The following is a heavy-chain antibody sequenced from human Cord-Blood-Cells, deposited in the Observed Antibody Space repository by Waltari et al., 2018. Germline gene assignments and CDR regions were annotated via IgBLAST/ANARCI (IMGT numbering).Heavy chain of an antibody. Sequence: VVESGGRFGQARGFLRLPLSSLGFPGQSQHSGWVRQAPGKGLEWVSVIYSGGRTYYADSVKGRFTISRHNSKNTLYLQMNSLRAEDTAVYYCARGGKLGIYFGAFDIWGQGTMVTVSS. J-gene: IGHJ3*02. CDR3: ARGGKLGIYFGAFDI. V-gene: IGHV3-53*04. D-gene: IGHD7-27*01. CDR2: IYSGGRT. CDR1: GFPGQSQH.